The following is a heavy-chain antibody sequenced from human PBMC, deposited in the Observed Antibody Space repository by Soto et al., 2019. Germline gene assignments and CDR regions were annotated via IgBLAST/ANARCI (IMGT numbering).Heavy chain of an antibody. CDR1: GVSFNDYA. V-gene: IGHV3-30*03. CDR3: SRGTYYPQSSGLHADY. CDR2: ISSDGHHQ. Sequence: SLRLSCATSGVSFNDYAMYWVRQAPGQGLEWVAIISSDGHHQFYLDNLRGRFTVSRDNSKNTLYLQMKSLRPEDTAVYYCSRGTYYPQSSGLHADYWGPGTVVTVSS. D-gene: IGHD3-22*01. J-gene: IGHJ4*02.